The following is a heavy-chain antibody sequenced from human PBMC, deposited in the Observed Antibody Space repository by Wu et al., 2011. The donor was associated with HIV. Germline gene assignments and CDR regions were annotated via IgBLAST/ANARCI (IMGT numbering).Heavy chain of an antibody. J-gene: IGHJ4*02. Sequence: QVQLVQSGAEVKKPGASVKVSCKVSGYTLTELSMHWVRQAPGKGLEWMGGFDPEDRETFYAQRFQGRVTMTADTSTDTAYMDLSSLRSEDTALYYCATEYPRVKGTGFLSGYSSTTIFDFWGQGTLVTVVL. CDR3: ATEYPRVKGTGFLSGYSSTTIFDF. D-gene: IGHD3-3*01. CDR2: FDPEDRET. V-gene: IGHV1-24*01. CDR1: GYTLTELS.